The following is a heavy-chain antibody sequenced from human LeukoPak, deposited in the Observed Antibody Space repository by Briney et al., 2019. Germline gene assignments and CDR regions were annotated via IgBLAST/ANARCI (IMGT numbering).Heavy chain of an antibody. Sequence: PGGSLRLSCAASGFTVSSYYMTWVRQAPGKGLEWVSVIYTGGSTYYADSVKGRFSISRDNSKNPLYLQMNSLRAEDTAVYYCATSLVWSGYAFDIWGQGTMVTVS. CDR1: GFTVSSYY. CDR2: IYTGGST. CDR3: ATSLVWSGYAFDI. J-gene: IGHJ3*02. V-gene: IGHV3-66*02. D-gene: IGHD3-3*01.